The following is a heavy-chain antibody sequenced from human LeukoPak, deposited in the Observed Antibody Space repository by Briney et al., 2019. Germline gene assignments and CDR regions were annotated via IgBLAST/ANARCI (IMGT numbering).Heavy chain of an antibody. D-gene: IGHD2-15*01. CDR2: IKSKTDGGTT. J-gene: IGHJ4*02. Sequence: PGGALRLSCVASGLTFSNAWMSWIRQAPGKGLQWVGHIKSKTDGGTTDYAATAKGRFTISRDDSKNTLYLQMNSLKNEDAALYYCTALGAASEYWGQGALVTVSS. V-gene: IGHV3-15*01. CDR3: TALGAASEY. CDR1: GLTFSNAW.